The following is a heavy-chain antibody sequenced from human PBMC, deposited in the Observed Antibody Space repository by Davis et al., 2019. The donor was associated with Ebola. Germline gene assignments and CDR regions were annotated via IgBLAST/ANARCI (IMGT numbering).Heavy chain of an antibody. J-gene: IGHJ4*02. D-gene: IGHD3-9*01. V-gene: IGHV3-48*03. CDR2: ISSSGNTK. CDR1: GFTFSSHE. Sequence: PGGSLRLSCAASGFTFSSHEMNWVRQAPGKGLEWVSYISSSGNTKYYADSVKGRFTISRDNAKNSLYLQMNSLRAEDTAVYYCARDGHRQSLFDGWGQGTLVTVSS. CDR3: ARDGHRQSLFDG.